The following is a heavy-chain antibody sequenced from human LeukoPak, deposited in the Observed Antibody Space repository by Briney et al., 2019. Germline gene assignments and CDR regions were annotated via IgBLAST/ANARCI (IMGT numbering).Heavy chain of an antibody. CDR3: ARDPPSQTLPRYYYYMDV. V-gene: IGHV1-69*05. J-gene: IGHJ6*03. Sequence: GASVKVSCKASGGTFSSYAISWVRQAPGQGLEWMGGISPIFGTANYAQKFQGRVTITTDESTSTAYMELSSLRSEDTAVYYCARDPPSQTLPRYYYYMDVWGKGTTVTVPS. CDR2: ISPIFGTA. CDR1: GGTFSSYA.